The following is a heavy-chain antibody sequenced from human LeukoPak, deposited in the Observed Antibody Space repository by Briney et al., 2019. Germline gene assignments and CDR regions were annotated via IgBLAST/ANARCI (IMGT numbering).Heavy chain of an antibody. CDR1: GFTFSNYW. CDR3: AGGAGFLIDY. V-gene: IGHV3-7*01. J-gene: IGHJ4*02. D-gene: IGHD2/OR15-2a*01. CDR2: IKKDGSEK. Sequence: GGSLRLSCAASGFTFSNYWMNWVRQAPGKGPEWVAIIKKDGSEKYYVDSVRGRFTISRDNAKNSLYLQMNSLRADDTAVYFCAGGAGFLIDYWGQGALVTVSS.